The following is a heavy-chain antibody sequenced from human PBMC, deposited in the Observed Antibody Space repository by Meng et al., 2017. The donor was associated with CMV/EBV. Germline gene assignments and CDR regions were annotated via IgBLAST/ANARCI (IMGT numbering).Heavy chain of an antibody. Sequence: AASVFSFSSYGMHWVRPAPGTGLEWVAFIRYDGSNKYYADSVKGRFTISRDNSKNTLYLQMNSLRAEDTAVYYCARTASRAATSLDYWGQGTLVTVSS. V-gene: IGHV3-30*02. D-gene: IGHD2-15*01. J-gene: IGHJ4*02. CDR3: ARTASRAATSLDY. CDR2: IRYDGSNK. CDR1: VFSFSSYG.